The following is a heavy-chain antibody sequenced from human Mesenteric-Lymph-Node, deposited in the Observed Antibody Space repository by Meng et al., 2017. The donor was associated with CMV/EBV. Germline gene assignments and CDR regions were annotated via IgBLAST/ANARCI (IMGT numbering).Heavy chain of an antibody. V-gene: IGHV3-74*01. D-gene: IGHD3-22*01. CDR3: ARGGHYYDSSGYYGMDV. CDR2: INSDGSST. CDR1: EFTFSSFW. Sequence: GESLKISCAVSEFTFSSFWMHWVRQAPGKGLVWVSRINSDGSSTSYADSVKGRFTISRDNAKNTLYLQMNSLRAEDTVVYYCARGGHYYDSSGYYGMDVWGQGTTVTVSS. J-gene: IGHJ6*02.